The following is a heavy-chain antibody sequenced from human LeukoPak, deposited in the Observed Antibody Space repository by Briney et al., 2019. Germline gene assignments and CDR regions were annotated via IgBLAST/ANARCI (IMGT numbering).Heavy chain of an antibody. CDR3: ARSSYSGSSSV. Sequence: GGSLRLSCAVSGFTFSGFWMSWSRQAPGKGLGWVASINSDGSEGYYADVVKGRFTISRDNAKNSLYLQINSLRAEDTAVYYCARSSYSGSSSVWGQGTMVTVSS. V-gene: IGHV3-7*03. J-gene: IGHJ3*01. D-gene: IGHD6-6*01. CDR2: INSDGSEG. CDR1: GFTFSGFW.